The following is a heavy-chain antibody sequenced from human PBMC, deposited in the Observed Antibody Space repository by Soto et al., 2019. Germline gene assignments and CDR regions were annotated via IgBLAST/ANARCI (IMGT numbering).Heavy chain of an antibody. J-gene: IGHJ4*02. CDR3: AKGPEYDILTGCDY. Sequence: EVQLLESGGGFVQPGESLRLSCAASGFTFSLSAMSWVRQAPGRGLDWVSSLSGGGSTTDYADSVKGRFTISGDNSKNTVHLQINSLRAAATAVYYCAKGPEYDILTGCDYWGQGALVTVSS. CDR2: LSGGGSTT. D-gene: IGHD3-9*01. V-gene: IGHV3-23*01. CDR1: GFTFSLSA.